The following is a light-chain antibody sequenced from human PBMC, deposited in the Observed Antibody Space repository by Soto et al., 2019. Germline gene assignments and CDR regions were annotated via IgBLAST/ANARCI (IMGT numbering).Light chain of an antibody. CDR2: GIS. CDR3: QQYGSIPFT. Sequence: EIVLTQSPGTLSLSPGERATLSCRASQSISSIYLGWFQQKPGQAPRVLIYGISSRATGIPDRFSGSGSGTDFTLTISRLEPEDFAVYYCQQYGSIPFTFGQGTLLEIK. V-gene: IGKV3-20*01. J-gene: IGKJ5*01. CDR1: QSISSIY.